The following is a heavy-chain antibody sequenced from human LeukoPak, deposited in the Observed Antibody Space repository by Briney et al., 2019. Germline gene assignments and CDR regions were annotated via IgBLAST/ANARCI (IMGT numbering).Heavy chain of an antibody. CDR3: ARVRGRWLQAFDY. D-gene: IGHD5-24*01. Sequence: ASVKVSCKASAYTFTSYDINWVRQATGQGLEWMGWMNPNSGNTGYAQKFQGRVTMTRNTSISTAYMELSSLRSEDTAVYYCARVRGRWLQAFDYWGQGTLVTVSS. J-gene: IGHJ4*02. CDR1: AYTFTSYD. V-gene: IGHV1-8*01. CDR2: MNPNSGNT.